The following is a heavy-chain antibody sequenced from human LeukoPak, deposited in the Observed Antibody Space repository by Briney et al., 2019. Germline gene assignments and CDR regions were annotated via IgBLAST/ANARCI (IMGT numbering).Heavy chain of an antibody. CDR3: ARDVAAAGTRYFDY. D-gene: IGHD6-13*01. CDR1: GGSISSYY. J-gene: IGHJ4*02. CDR2: IYYSGST. V-gene: IGHV4-59*06. Sequence: SETLSLTCTVSGGSISSYYWSWIRQHPGKGLEWIGYIYYSGSTYYNPSLKSRVTISVDTSKNQFSLKLSSVTAADTAVYYCARDVAAAGTRYFDYWGQGTLVTVSS.